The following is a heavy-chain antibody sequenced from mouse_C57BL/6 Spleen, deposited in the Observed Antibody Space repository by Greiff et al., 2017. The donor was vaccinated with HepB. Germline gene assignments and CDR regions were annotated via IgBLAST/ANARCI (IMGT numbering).Heavy chain of an antibody. V-gene: IGHV1-69*01. CDR3: ARGDYDEVDY. D-gene: IGHD2-4*01. CDR2: IDPSDSYT. CDR1: GYTFTSYW. Sequence: VQLQQSGAELVMPGASVKLSCKASGYTFTSYWMHWVKQRPGQGLEWIGEIDPSDSYTNYNQKFKGKSTLTVDKSSSTAYMQLSSLTSEDSAVYYCARGDYDEVDYWGQGTSGTVSS. J-gene: IGHJ4*01.